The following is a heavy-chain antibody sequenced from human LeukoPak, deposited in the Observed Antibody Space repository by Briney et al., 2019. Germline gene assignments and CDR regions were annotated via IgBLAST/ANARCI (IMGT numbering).Heavy chain of an antibody. V-gene: IGHV4-59*08. Sequence: SETLSLTCSVSGGSIRSYYWSWIRQPPGNGLEWIGYIDYTGSTNYNPSLKSRVSISGDTSKNQFSLKLTSVTAADTAVYYCARQGGYTNVYPFDSWGAGTLVTVSS. CDR2: IDYTGST. J-gene: IGHJ4*02. CDR3: ARQGGYTNVYPFDS. D-gene: IGHD5-18*01. CDR1: GGSIRSYY.